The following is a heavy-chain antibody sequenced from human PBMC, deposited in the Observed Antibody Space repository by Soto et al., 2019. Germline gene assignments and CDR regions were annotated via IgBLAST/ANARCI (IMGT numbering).Heavy chain of an antibody. Sequence: PSETLSLTCTVSGYSINSGYYWGWVRQSPGKGLEWIGTIYRSGTTYYNPSLKSRVTISVDTSKNQFSLKLNSVTAADTAVYYCATLTPPFDYWGQGTLVTVSS. CDR1: GYSINSGYY. J-gene: IGHJ4*02. D-gene: IGHD3-9*01. CDR2: IYRSGTT. V-gene: IGHV4-38-2*02. CDR3: ATLTPPFDY.